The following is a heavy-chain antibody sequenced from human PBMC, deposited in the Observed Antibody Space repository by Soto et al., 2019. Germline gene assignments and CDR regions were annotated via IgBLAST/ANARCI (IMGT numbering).Heavy chain of an antibody. CDR2: ISWDGGST. Sequence: GGSLRLSCAASGFTFDDYTMHWVRQAPGKGLERVSLISWDGGSTYYADSVKGRFTISRDNSKNSLYLQMNSLRTEDTALYYCAKAAEDDFIHITEYYYGMDVWGQGTTVTVSS. CDR3: AKAAEDDFIHITEYYYGMDV. D-gene: IGHD3-3*01. V-gene: IGHV3-43*01. CDR1: GFTFDDYT. J-gene: IGHJ6*02.